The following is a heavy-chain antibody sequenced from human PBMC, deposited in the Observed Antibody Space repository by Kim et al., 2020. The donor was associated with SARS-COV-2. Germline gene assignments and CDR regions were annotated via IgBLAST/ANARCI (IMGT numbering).Heavy chain of an antibody. CDR2: IYTNGAT. CDR3: VRDQGYSSSGRWWGNFDY. Sequence: SETLSLTCSVSGGSIINYYWSWIRQPAGKGLEWIGRIYTNGATNINLSLKSRVTMSVDTSNNQFSLRLNSVTAADTAVYYCVRDQGYSSSGRWWGNFDYWGQGTLVTVSS. CDR1: GGSIINYY. J-gene: IGHJ4*02. D-gene: IGHD2-15*01. V-gene: IGHV4-4*07.